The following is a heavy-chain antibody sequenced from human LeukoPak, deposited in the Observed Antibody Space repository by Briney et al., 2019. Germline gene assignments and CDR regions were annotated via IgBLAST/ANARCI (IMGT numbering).Heavy chain of an antibody. CDR2: IRYDGSNK. CDR3: AKDHISLAGIAQCSSTSCLFDY. V-gene: IGHV3-30*02. D-gene: IGHD2-2*01. Sequence: GGSLRLSCAASGFTFSSYGMHWVRQAPGKGLEWVAFIRYDGSNKYYADSVKGRFTISRDNSKNTLYLQMNSLRAEDTAVYYCAKDHISLAGIAQCSSTSCLFDYWGQGTQVTVSS. J-gene: IGHJ4*02. CDR1: GFTFSSYG.